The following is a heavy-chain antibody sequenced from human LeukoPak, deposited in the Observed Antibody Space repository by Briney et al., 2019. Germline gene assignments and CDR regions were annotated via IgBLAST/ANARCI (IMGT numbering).Heavy chain of an antibody. V-gene: IGHV3-21*01. D-gene: IGHD3-10*02. CDR1: GLTFSDAW. J-gene: IGHJ6*04. Sequence: GGSLRLSCAVSGLTFSDAWVSWVRQAPGKGLEWVSSISSSSSYIYYADSVKGRFTISRDNAKNSLYLQMNSLRAEDTAVYYCAELGITMIGGVWGKGTTVTISS. CDR3: AELGITMIGGV. CDR2: ISSSSSYI.